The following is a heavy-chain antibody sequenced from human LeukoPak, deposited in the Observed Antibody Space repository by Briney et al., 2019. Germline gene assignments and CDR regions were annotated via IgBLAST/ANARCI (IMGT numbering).Heavy chain of an antibody. J-gene: IGHJ4*02. V-gene: IGHV3-30*04. CDR1: GFTFSSYA. CDR2: ISYDGSNK. Sequence: QPGRSLRLSCAASGFTFSSYAMHWVRQAPGKGLEWGAVISYDGSNKYYADSVKGRFTISRDNSKNTLYLQMNSLRAEDTAVYYCARGGWFGIAVAGPFDYWGQGTLVTVSS. CDR3: ARGGWFGIAVAGPFDY. D-gene: IGHD6-19*01.